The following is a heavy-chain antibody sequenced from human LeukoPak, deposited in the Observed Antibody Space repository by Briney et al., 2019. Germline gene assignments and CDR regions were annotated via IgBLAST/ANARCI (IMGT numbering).Heavy chain of an antibody. V-gene: IGHV3-11*04. CDR3: ARDHPYSGQRGDY. Sequence: GGSLRLSCAVSGFTFTDTYMTWIRQAPGKGLEWVSYISSSSSTIYYADSVKGRFTISRGNAKNSLYLQMNSLRAEDTAVYYCARDHPYSGQRGDYWGQGTLVTVSS. CDR1: GFTFTDTY. D-gene: IGHD5-12*01. J-gene: IGHJ4*02. CDR2: ISSSSSTI.